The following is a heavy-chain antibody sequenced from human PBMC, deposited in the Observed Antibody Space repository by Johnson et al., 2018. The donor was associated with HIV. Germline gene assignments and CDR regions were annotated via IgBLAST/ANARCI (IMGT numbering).Heavy chain of an antibody. J-gene: IGHJ3*02. CDR2: IKQDGSEK. CDR3: ARAPEVRGIDAFDI. Sequence: VQLVESGGDLVQPGGSLRLSCAASGFTFSSYWMSWVRQAPGKGLEWVAKIKQDGSEKYYVDSVKGRFTISRDNAKNSLYLQMNILTAEDTAVYYCARAPEVRGIDAFDIWGQGTMVTVSS. D-gene: IGHD3-10*01. CDR1: GFTFSSYW. V-gene: IGHV3-7*01.